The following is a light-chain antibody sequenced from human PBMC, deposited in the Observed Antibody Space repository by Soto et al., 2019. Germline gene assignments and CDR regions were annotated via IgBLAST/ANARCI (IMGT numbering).Light chain of an antibody. CDR2: GVT. V-gene: IGLV2-14*01. CDR1: SSDVGGYNY. Sequence: QSALTQPASVSGSPGQSITISCAGTSSDVGGYNYVSWYQQHPGKAPKLVIYGVTNRPSGVSNRFSGSKSGNTASLTISGLQDEDEADYYCSSYTRSNTLVIFGGGTKLT. J-gene: IGLJ2*01. CDR3: SSYTRSNTLVI.